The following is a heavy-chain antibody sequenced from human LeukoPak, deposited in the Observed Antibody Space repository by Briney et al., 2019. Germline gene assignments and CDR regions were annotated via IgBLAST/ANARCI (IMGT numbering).Heavy chain of an antibody. Sequence: GGSLRLSCAASGFTFSSYWMSWVRQAPGKGLEWVANIKQDGSEKYYVDSVKGRFTVSRDNAKNSLYLQTNSLRAEDTAVYYCARDSEVGYVHFEVVRHPFDYWGQGTLVTVSS. CDR1: GFTFSSYW. V-gene: IGHV3-7*03. CDR3: ARDSEVGYVHFEVVRHPFDY. CDR2: IKQDGSEK. J-gene: IGHJ4*02. D-gene: IGHD3-22*01.